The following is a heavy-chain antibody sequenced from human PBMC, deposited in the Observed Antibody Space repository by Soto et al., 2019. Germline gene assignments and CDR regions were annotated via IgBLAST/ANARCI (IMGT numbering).Heavy chain of an antibody. CDR2: ISGSGGSGRG. J-gene: IGHJ4*02. CDR3: AKDSNKYSSSLRGRYFDY. V-gene: IGHV3-23*01. Sequence: EVQLLESGGGLVQPGGSLRLSCVGSGFSFRKYAMNWVRQAPGKGLEWVSGISGSGGSGRGFYADPVKGRFTISRDNSKNTLLLQMNSLGAEDTAVYYCAKDSNKYSSSLRGRYFDYWGQGIGVTVSS. D-gene: IGHD4-4*01. CDR1: GFSFRKYA.